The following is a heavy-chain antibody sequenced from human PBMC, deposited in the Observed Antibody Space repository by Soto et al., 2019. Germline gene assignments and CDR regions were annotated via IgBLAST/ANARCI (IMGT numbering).Heavy chain of an antibody. D-gene: IGHD2-8*01. CDR2: INPNSGGT. V-gene: IGHV1-2*04. CDR3: AAETALVYASGYYMDV. Sequence: ASVKVSCKASGYTFTGYYMHWVRQAPGQGLEWMGWINPNSGGTNYAQKFQGWVTMTRDTSTSTAYMELSSLRSDDTAVYYCAAETALVYASGYYMDVWGKGTTVTV. J-gene: IGHJ6*03. CDR1: GYTFTGYY.